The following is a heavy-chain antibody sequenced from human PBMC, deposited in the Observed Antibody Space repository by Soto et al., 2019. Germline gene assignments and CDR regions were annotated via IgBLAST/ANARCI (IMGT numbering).Heavy chain of an antibody. CDR3: ARRDGGNPDFDY. V-gene: IGHV3-7*01. CDR2: INQDESEK. J-gene: IGHJ4*02. CDR1: GFTFSRYW. D-gene: IGHD2-15*01. Sequence: EVQLVESGGGLVPPGGSLRLSCAASGFTFSRYWMSWVRQAPGKGLEWVANINQDESEKYYMDSVKGRFTISRANGKDSLFLQMNSLRAEDTAVYYCARRDGGNPDFDYWGQGALVTVSS.